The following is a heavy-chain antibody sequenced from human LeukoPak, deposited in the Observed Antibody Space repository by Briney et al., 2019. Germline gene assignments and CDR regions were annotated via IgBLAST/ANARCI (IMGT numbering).Heavy chain of an antibody. J-gene: IGHJ4*02. D-gene: IGHD4-23*01. Sequence: GTLSLTCAVSGGSISSSNWWIWVRQPPGKGLEWVSYMSSSGSTTKYADAVKGRFTMSRDNAKNSLYLQMNSLRAEDTAVYYCARDKVTTLEALLLDYWGQGTLVSVSS. CDR2: MSSSGSTT. CDR1: GGSISSSN. V-gene: IGHV3-48*03. CDR3: ARDKVTTLEALLLDY.